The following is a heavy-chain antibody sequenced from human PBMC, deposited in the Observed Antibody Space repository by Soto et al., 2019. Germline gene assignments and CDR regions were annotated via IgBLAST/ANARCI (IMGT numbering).Heavy chain of an antibody. Sequence: ASVKVSCKASGYTFTSYAMHWVRQAPGQGLEWMGWINAGNGNTKYSQKFQGRVTITRDTSASTAYMELSSLRSEDTAVYYCARVSGYYLPDYWGQGTLVTVSS. J-gene: IGHJ4*02. CDR2: INAGNGNT. CDR3: ARVSGYYLPDY. CDR1: GYTFTSYA. D-gene: IGHD5-12*01. V-gene: IGHV1-3*01.